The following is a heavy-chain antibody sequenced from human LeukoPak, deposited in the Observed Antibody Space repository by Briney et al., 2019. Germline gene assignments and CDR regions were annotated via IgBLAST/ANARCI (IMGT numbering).Heavy chain of an antibody. CDR1: GGSISSGGYY. CDR3: ARVSDHYDSSGYGLFDY. J-gene: IGHJ4*02. V-gene: IGHV4-61*02. Sequence: PSQTLSLTCAVSGGSISSGGYYWSWIRQPAGKGLEWIGRIYTSGSTNYNPSLKSRVTMSVDTSKNQFSLKLSSVTAADTAVYYCARVSDHYDSSGYGLFDYWGQGTLVTVSS. CDR2: IYTSGST. D-gene: IGHD3-22*01.